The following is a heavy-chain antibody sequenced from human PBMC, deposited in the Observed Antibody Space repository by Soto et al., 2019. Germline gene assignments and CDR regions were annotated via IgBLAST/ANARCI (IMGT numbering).Heavy chain of an antibody. CDR3: AKGEQWLPRPRYFDY. CDR2: ISGSGGST. J-gene: IGHJ4*02. V-gene: IGHV3-23*01. CDR1: GFTFSSYA. D-gene: IGHD6-19*01. Sequence: PGGSLRLSCAASGFTFSSYAMSWVRQAPGKGLEWVSAISGSGGSTYYADSVKGRFTISRDNSKNTLYLQMNSLRAEDTAVYYCAKGEQWLPRPRYFDYWGQGTLVTVSS.